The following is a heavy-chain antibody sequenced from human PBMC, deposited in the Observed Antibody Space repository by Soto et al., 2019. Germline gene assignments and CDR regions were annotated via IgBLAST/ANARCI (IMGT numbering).Heavy chain of an antibody. Sequence: EVQLLESGGGLVQPGGSLRHSCAASGFSFSSCDMSWVRQAPGKGLEWVSAIGDSGRNTYYAASVKGRFTVSRDNSKNTLNLQMSSLRDEDTAIYYCAKHSSGSPKHYFEYWGQGILVTVSS. CDR3: AKHSSGSPKHYFEY. V-gene: IGHV3-23*01. CDR2: IGDSGRNT. D-gene: IGHD3-10*01. CDR1: GFSFSSCD. J-gene: IGHJ4*02.